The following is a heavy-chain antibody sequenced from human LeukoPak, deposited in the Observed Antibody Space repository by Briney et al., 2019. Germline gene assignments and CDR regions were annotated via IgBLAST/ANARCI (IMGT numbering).Heavy chain of an antibody. D-gene: IGHD3-10*01. CDR2: ICDDGSNK. J-gene: IGHJ4*02. CDR3: ARVIRGFGGLDY. V-gene: IGHV3-33*01. CDR1: GFTFFTYG. Sequence: PGRSLRLSCAASGFTFFTYGMHWVRQAPGKGLEWVAVICDDGSNKHYADSVKGRFTISRDNSKSTLFLEMNSLRAEDTAVYYCARVIRGFGGLDYWGQGTLVTVCS.